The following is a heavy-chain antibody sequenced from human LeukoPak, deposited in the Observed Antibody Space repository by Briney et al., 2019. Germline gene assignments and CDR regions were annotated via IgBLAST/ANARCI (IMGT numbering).Heavy chain of an antibody. CDR3: ARVLLGYYGSGSYYNAGYYCYMDV. Sequence: ASVKVSCKASGYTFTSYGISWVRQAPGQGLEWMGWISAYNGNTNYAQRLQGRVTMTTDTSTSTAYMELRSLRSDDTAVYYCARVLLGYYGSGSYYNAGYYCYMDVWGKGTTVTVSS. CDR2: ISAYNGNT. D-gene: IGHD3-10*01. CDR1: GYTFTSYG. V-gene: IGHV1-18*01. J-gene: IGHJ6*03.